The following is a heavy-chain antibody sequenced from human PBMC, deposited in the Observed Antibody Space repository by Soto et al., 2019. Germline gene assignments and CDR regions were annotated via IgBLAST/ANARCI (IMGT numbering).Heavy chain of an antibody. V-gene: IGHV3-23*01. Sequence: GGTLGLARAASQFTFSRYAMSCARPAQGKGPEWGSAISGSGGSTYHADSVKGRFTISRDNSKNPLYLQMNSLRAEDTAVYYCAKDRAFLFFSGGTTNSIDYWCQGTLLTVSS. CDR3: AKDRAFLFFSGGTTNSIDY. CDR1: QFTFSRYA. CDR2: ISGSGGST. J-gene: IGHJ4*02. D-gene: IGHD2-15*01.